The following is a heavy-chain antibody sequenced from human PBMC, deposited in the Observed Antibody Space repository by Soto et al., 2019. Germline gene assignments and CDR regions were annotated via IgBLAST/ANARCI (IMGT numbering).Heavy chain of an antibody. D-gene: IGHD5-18*01. CDR3: ARHRWIQLWYFDY. Sequence: SETLSLTCTVSGGSISSSSYYWGSIRQPPGKGLEWIGSIYYSGSTYYNPSLKSRVTISVDTSKNQFSLKLSSVTAADTAVYYCARHRWIQLWYFDYWGKGTLVTVSS. CDR2: IYYSGST. J-gene: IGHJ4*02. CDR1: GGSISSSSYY. V-gene: IGHV4-39*01.